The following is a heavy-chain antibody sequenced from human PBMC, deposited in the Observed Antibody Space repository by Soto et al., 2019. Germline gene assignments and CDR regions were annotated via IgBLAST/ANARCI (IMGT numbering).Heavy chain of an antibody. J-gene: IGHJ4*02. CDR1: GFTVSSNY. CDR3: ARGRVGLYDFWSGYYFDY. V-gene: IGHV3-66*01. D-gene: IGHD3-3*01. CDR2: IYSGGST. Sequence: LRLSCAASGFTVSSNYMSWVRQAPGKGLEWVSVIYSGGSTYYADSVKGRFTISRDNSKNTLYLQMNSLRAEDTAVYYCARGRVGLYDFWSGYYFDYWGQGTLVTVSS.